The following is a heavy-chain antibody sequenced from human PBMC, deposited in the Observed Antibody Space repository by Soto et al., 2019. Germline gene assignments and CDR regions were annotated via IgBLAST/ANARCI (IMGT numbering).Heavy chain of an antibody. Sequence: TSETLSLTCTVSGGSISSYYWSWIRQPPGKGLEWIGYIYYSGSTNYNPSLKSRVTISVDTSKNQFSLKLSSVTAEDTAVYYCAKDEVLVEVVARDYYGMDVWGQGTTVTVSS. D-gene: IGHD2-15*01. CDR3: AKDEVLVEVVARDYYGMDV. CDR1: GGSISSYY. CDR2: IYYSGST. J-gene: IGHJ6*02. V-gene: IGHV4-59*01.